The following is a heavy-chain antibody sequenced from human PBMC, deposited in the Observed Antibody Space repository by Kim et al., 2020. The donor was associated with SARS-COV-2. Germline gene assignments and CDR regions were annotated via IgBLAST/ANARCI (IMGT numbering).Heavy chain of an antibody. Sequence: AQKLQGRVTMTTDTSTSTAYMELRSLRSDDTAVYYCARSATVTTSGWFDPWGQGTLVTVSS. CDR3: ARSATVTTSGWFDP. J-gene: IGHJ5*02. V-gene: IGHV1-18*01. D-gene: IGHD4-4*01.